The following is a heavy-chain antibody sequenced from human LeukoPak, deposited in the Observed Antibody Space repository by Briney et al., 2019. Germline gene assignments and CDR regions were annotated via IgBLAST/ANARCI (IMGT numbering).Heavy chain of an antibody. J-gene: IGHJ4*02. D-gene: IGHD7-27*01. Sequence: SETLSLTCTVSGGSISSYYWSWIRQPPGKGLEWIGHIYYSGSTNYNPSLKSRVTISVDTSKNQFSLKLSSVTAADTAVYYCARLSVSLGFDYWGQGTLVTVSS. CDR1: GGSISSYY. V-gene: IGHV4-59*08. CDR2: IYYSGST. CDR3: ARLSVSLGFDY.